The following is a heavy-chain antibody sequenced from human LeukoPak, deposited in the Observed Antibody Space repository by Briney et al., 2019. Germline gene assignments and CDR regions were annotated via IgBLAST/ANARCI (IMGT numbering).Heavy chain of an antibody. CDR1: GGSISSGSYY. CDR2: IYTSGST. J-gene: IGHJ5*02. Sequence: SETLSLTCTVSGGSISSGSYYWSWIRQPAGKGLEWIGRIYTSGSTNYNPSLKSRVTISVDTSKNQFSLKLSSVTAADTAVYYCARDPLGYNWFDPWGQGTLVTVSS. D-gene: IGHD3-10*01. V-gene: IGHV4-61*02. CDR3: ARDPLGYNWFDP.